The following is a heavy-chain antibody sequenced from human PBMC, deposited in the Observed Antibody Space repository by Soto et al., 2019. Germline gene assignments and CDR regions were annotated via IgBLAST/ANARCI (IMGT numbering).Heavy chain of an antibody. Sequence: QVQLVESGGGVVQPGRSLRLSCVESGFSFSNYGMHWVRQAPGKGLEWVAIMWYDGSNKYYAESVRGRFTISRDNSKNTLFLEMDSLSAEDTAVYYCARDGSFCTSTSCATRRAVYWYFDLWGRGTLVTVSS. V-gene: IGHV3-33*01. CDR2: MWYDGSNK. J-gene: IGHJ2*01. CDR1: GFSFSNYG. CDR3: ARDGSFCTSTSCATRRAVYWYFDL. D-gene: IGHD1-1*01.